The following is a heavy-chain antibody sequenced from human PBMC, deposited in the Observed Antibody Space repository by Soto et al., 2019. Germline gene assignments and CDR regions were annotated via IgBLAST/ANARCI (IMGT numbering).Heavy chain of an antibody. CDR1: GYTFTSYY. D-gene: IGHD4-17*01. Sequence: ASVKVSCKASGYTFTSYYMHWVRQAPGQGLEWMGIINPSGGSTSYAQKFQGRVTMTRDTSTSTAYMELSSLRSEDTAVYYCATAYGDFDAFDIWGQGTMVTVSS. CDR3: ATAYGDFDAFDI. CDR2: INPSGGST. V-gene: IGHV1-46*03. J-gene: IGHJ3*02.